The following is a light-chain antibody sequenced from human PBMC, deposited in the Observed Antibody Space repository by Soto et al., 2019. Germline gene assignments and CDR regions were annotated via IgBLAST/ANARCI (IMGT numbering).Light chain of an antibody. J-gene: IGKJ4*01. CDR3: QQRSSWL. Sequence: EIVLTQSPATLSLSPGERATLSCRASQSISTYLAWYQQKPGQAPRPLIYDASNRATGIPARFSGSGSGTDFTLTISSLEPEDFAVYYCQQRSSWLFGGGTKVDIK. CDR1: QSISTY. V-gene: IGKV3-11*01. CDR2: DAS.